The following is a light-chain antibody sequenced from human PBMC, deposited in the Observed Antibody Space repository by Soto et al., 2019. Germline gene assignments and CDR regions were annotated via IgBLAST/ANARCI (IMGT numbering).Light chain of an antibody. Sequence: DFQMTQSPSSLSASVGDRVIITCRASQDISDHLAWYQHKPGKVPKLLIYEASTLQSGVPSRFSGGGSGTDFTLTLSSLRPEDVATYYCQKYNRTPRTFGQGTKVEL. CDR3: QKYNRTPRT. CDR1: QDISDH. V-gene: IGKV1-27*01. CDR2: EAS. J-gene: IGKJ1*01.